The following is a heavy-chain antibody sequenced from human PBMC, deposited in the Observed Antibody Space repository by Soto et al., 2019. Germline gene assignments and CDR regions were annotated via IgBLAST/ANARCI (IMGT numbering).Heavy chain of an antibody. J-gene: IGHJ6*02. D-gene: IGHD6-13*01. V-gene: IGHV4-30-4*01. CDR2: IYYSGST. Sequence: QVQLQESGPGLVKPSQTLSLTCTVSGGSISSGDYYWSWIRQPPGEGLEWIGYIYYSGSTYYNPSLKRRVTITVDPSKNQFSLNLSSVTAADTAVYYRAREIAARPYYYYGMDVWGQGTTVTVSS. CDR1: GGSISSGDYY. CDR3: AREIAARPYYYYGMDV.